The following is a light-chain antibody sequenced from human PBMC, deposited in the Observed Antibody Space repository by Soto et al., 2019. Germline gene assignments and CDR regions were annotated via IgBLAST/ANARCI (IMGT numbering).Light chain of an antibody. V-gene: IGKV3-20*01. CDR3: QQGAT. CDR2: GAS. Sequence: IVLTQSPGTLSLSPGERATLSCRSSHYISSSSLAWYQQKPGRAPRLLFNGASSRATGVPDRFSGSGSGTDFTLTISSLEPADFAVYYCQQGATFGQGTKLEIK. CDR1: HYISSSS. J-gene: IGKJ2*01.